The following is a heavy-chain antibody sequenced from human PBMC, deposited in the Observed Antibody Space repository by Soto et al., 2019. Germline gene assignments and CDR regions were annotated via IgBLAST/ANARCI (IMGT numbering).Heavy chain of an antibody. CDR2: ISYDGSNK. J-gene: IGHJ4*02. CDR3: ARGSPIVVVITTLVDY. D-gene: IGHD3-22*01. CDR1: GFTFSSYA. Sequence: PGGSLRLSCAASGFTFSSYAMHWVRQAPGKGLEWVAVISYDGSNKYYADSVKGRFTISRDNSKNTLYLQMNSLRAEDTAVYYCARGSPIVVVITTLVDYWGQGTLLTVS. V-gene: IGHV3-30-3*01.